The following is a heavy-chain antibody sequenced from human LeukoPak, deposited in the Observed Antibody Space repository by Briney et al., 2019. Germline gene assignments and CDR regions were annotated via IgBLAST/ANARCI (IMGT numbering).Heavy chain of an antibody. J-gene: IGHJ4*02. V-gene: IGHV1-2*02. CDR1: GYTFTGYY. D-gene: IGHD6-6*01. CDR2: INPNNTGT. CDR3: ARGNRRIAASGFDC. Sequence: ASVKVSCKASGYTFTGYYMHWVRQAPGQGLEWMGWINPNNTGTHYVQKFQGRVTMTTDTSITTAFMDLNSLTSVDTAVYFCARGNRRIAASGFDCWGQGTLVTVSS.